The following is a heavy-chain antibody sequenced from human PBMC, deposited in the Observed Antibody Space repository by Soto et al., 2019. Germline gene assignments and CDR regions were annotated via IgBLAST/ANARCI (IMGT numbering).Heavy chain of an antibody. D-gene: IGHD3-9*01. J-gene: IGHJ6*02. V-gene: IGHV1-69*13. CDR2: IIPIFGTA. CDR1: GGTFSSYA. CDR3: ARYRKLRYFDWLSRYYYGMDV. Sequence: SVKVSCKASGGTFSSYAISWVRQAPGQGLEWMGGIIPIFGTANYAQKFQGRVTITADESTSTAYMELSSLRSEDTAVYYCARYRKLRYFDWLSRYYYGMDVWGQGTTVTVSS.